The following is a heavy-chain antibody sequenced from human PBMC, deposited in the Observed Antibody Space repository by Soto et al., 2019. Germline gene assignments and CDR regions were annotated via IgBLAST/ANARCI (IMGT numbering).Heavy chain of an antibody. V-gene: IGHV1-69*13. J-gene: IGHJ6*02. Sequence: VASVKVSCKASGGTFSSYAISWVRQAPGQGLEWMGGIIPIFGTANYAQKFQGRVTITADESTSTAYMELSSLRSEDTAVYYCARVAYSSSWVLGYYGMDVWGQGTTVTVSS. CDR1: GGTFSSYA. CDR2: IIPIFGTA. D-gene: IGHD6-13*01. CDR3: ARVAYSSSWVLGYYGMDV.